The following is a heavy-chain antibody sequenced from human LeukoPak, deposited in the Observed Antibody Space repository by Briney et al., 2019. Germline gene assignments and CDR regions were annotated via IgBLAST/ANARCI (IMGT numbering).Heavy chain of an antibody. Sequence: GASLQISCKGAGCSVTSYWISGVRPLPGKGLEWMGRIDPSDSYTNYSPSFQGHVTISADKSISTAYLQWSSLKASDTAMYYCARHIPGTTGTTHYYYGMDVWGKGTTVTVSS. V-gene: IGHV5-10-1*01. J-gene: IGHJ6*04. CDR2: IDPSDSYT. D-gene: IGHD1-1*01. CDR3: ARHIPGTTGTTHYYYGMDV. CDR1: GCSVTSYW.